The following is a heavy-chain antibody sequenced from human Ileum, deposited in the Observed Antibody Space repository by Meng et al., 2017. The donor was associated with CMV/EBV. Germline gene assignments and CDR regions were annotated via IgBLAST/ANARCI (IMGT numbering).Heavy chain of an antibody. J-gene: IGHJ5*02. CDR3: ATDRDSWSGYYTIAWFDP. CDR1: GGSISSYY. V-gene: IGHV4-59*01. Sequence: SETLSLTCTVSGGSISSYYWSWIRQPPGKGLEWIGYIYYSGSTNYNPSLKSRVTISVDTSKNQFSLKLSSVTAADTAVYYCATDRDSWSGYYTIAWFDPWGQGTLVTVSS. CDR2: IYYSGST. D-gene: IGHD3-3*01.